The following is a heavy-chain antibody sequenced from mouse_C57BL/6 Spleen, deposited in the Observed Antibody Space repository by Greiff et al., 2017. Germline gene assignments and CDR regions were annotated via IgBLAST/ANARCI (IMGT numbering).Heavy chain of an antibody. CDR3: TRGSSGYRYYFDY. CDR2: IDPETGGT. J-gene: IGHJ2*01. V-gene: IGHV1-15*01. D-gene: IGHD3-2*02. CDR1: GYTFTDYE. Sequence: QVQLQQSGAELVRPGASVTLSCKASGYTFTDYEMHWVKQTPVHGLEWIGAIDPETGGTAYNQKFKGKAILTADKSSSTAYMELRSLTSEDSAVYYCTRGSSGYRYYFDYWGQGTTLTVSS.